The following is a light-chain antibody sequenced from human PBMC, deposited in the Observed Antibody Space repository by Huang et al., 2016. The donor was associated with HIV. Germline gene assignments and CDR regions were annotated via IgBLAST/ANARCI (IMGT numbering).Light chain of an antibody. J-gene: IGKJ1*01. V-gene: IGKV1-5*03. CDR3: QQYKTYWT. CDR2: KAS. CDR1: QIISSW. Sequence: DIQMTQSPSILSASVRDRVPITCRVSQIISSWLAWYQQKPGKAHKPLIYKASNLESGVPSRVSGSGSGTEFTLTISSLQTDDIATYYCQQYKTYWTFGLGTKVEIK.